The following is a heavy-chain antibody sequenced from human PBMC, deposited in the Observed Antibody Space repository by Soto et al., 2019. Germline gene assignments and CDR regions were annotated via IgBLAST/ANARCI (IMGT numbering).Heavy chain of an antibody. CDR3: AKTDDYYYDSSGYPPPRYWYFDL. CDR1: GFRLSDHG. D-gene: IGHD3-22*01. J-gene: IGHJ2*01. CDR2: SYSDGRNK. V-gene: IGHV3-33*06. Sequence: PGGSLRLSCAASGFRLSDHGMHWVRQAPGKGLEWVAISYSDGRNKYYADSVKGRFTISRDNSKNTLDLQMNSLRAEDTAVYYCAKTDDYYYDSSGYPPPRYWYFDLWGRGTLVTVSS.